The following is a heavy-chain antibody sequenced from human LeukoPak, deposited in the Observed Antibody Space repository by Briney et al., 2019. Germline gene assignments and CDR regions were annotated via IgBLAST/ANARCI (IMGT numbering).Heavy chain of an antibody. V-gene: IGHV1-69*02. J-gene: IGHJ4*02. CDR1: GGTFSSYT. D-gene: IGHD3-22*01. CDR2: VIPILGIA. CDR3: ARSTLTYYYDSSGYRVDY. Sequence: SVKVSCKASGGTFSSYTISWVRQAPGQGLEWMGRVIPILGIANYAQKFQGRVTITADKSTSTAYMELSSLRSEDTAVYYCARSTLTYYYDSSGYRVDYWGQGTLVTVSS.